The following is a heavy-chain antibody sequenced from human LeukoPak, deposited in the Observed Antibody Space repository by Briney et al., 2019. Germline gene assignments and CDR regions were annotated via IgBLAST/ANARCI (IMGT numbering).Heavy chain of an antibody. CDR3: AKAEGYDILTGLDY. J-gene: IGHJ4*02. D-gene: IGHD3-9*01. CDR2: IGASGGST. Sequence: PGGSLRLSCATSGFTFSSYAMSWVRQAPGKGLEWVSGIGASGGSTYYADSVKGRFTISRDNSENTLYLQMNSLRTEDTAVYYCAKAEGYDILTGLDYWGQGTLVTVSS. V-gene: IGHV3-23*01. CDR1: GFTFSSYA.